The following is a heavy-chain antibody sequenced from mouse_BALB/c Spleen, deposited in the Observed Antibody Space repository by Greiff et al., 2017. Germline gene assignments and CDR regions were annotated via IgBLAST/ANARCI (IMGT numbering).Heavy chain of an antibody. J-gene: IGHJ4*01. CDR3: ARRSTATYYAMDY. CDR2: ISSGGGST. D-gene: IGHD1-2*01. V-gene: IGHV5-12-1*01. CDR1: GFAFSSYD. Sequence: EVQVVESGGGLVKPGGSLKLSCAASGFAFSSYDMSWVRQTPEKRLEWVAYISSGGGSTYYPDTVKGRFTISRDNAKNTLYLQMSSLKSEDTAMYYCARRSTATYYAMDYWGQGTSVTVSS.